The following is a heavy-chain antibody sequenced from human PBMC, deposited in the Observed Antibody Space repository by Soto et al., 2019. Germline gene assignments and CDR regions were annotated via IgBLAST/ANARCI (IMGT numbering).Heavy chain of an antibody. CDR3: ARDMTTVTTIDY. J-gene: IGHJ4*02. Sequence: SETLSLTCTVSGDSISHSYWSWIRQPPGKGLEYIGYIYHSGSTNYNPSLTSRVTISVDTSKNQFSLKLSSVTAADTAVYYCARDMTTVTTIDYWGQGTLVTVSS. D-gene: IGHD4-17*01. CDR1: GDSISHSY. V-gene: IGHV4-59*12. CDR2: IYHSGST.